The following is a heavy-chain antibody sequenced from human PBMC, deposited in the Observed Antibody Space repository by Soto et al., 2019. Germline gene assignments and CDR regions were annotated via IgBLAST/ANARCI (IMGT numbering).Heavy chain of an antibody. V-gene: IGHV3-43D*03. D-gene: IGHD2-21*02. Sequence: GGSLRLSCAASGFTFDDYAMHWVRQAPGKGLEWVSLISWDGGSTYYADSVKGRFTISRDNSKNSLYLQMNSLRAEDTALYYCAKDRGDYYYYYGMDVWGQGTTVTVSS. CDR2: ISWDGGST. CDR1: GFTFDDYA. CDR3: AKDRGDYYYYYGMDV. J-gene: IGHJ6*02.